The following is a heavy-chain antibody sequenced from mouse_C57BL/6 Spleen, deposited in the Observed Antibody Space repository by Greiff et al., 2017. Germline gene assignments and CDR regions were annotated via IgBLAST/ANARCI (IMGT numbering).Heavy chain of an antibody. CDR3: ARMEGSSGYLDY. V-gene: IGHV1-22*01. Sequence: VQLQQSGPELVKPGASVKMSCKASGYTFTDYNMHWVKQSHGQSLEWIGYINPNNGGTSYNQKFKGKATLTVNKSSSTAYMELRSLTSEDSAVYYCARMEGSSGYLDYWGQGTTLTVSS. CDR1: GYTFTDYN. D-gene: IGHD3-2*02. J-gene: IGHJ2*01. CDR2: INPNNGGT.